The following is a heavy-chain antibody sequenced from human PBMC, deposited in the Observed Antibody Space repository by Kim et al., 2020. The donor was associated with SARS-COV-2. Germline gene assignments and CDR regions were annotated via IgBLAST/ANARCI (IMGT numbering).Heavy chain of an antibody. CDR2: SYYSGTT. J-gene: IGHJ4*02. V-gene: IGHV4-39*01. CDR3: ATTMGY. D-gene: IGHD2-2*01. Sequence: SYYSGTTYYIPPLKSRVTISVDTSENQFSLKLTSVTAADTAVYYCATTMGYWGQGTLVTVSS.